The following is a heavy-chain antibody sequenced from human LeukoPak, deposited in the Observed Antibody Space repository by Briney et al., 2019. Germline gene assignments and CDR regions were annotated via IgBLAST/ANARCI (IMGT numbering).Heavy chain of an antibody. CDR3: ARSRAIGSGWPGNY. CDR1: GYTFTSYA. J-gene: IGHJ4*02. V-gene: IGHV1-3*01. CDR2: INAGSGNT. D-gene: IGHD6-19*01. Sequence: ASVKVSCKASGYTFTSYAMHWVRQAPGQRLEWMGWINAGSGNTKYSQKSQGRVTITRDTSASTAYMELSSLRSEDTAVYYCARSRAIGSGWPGNYWGQGTLVTVSS.